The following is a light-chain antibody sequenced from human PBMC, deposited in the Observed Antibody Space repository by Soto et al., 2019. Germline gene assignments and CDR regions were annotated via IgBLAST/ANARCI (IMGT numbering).Light chain of an antibody. CDR3: QQYNSWPPFT. Sequence: EIVMTQSPATLSVSPGERATLSCRASQSVSSKVGWYQQKPGQAPRLLIYGASTRATGIPARFSGSGSGTDFTLTISSLQSQDSAVYSFQQYNSWPPFTFGQGTRLEMK. V-gene: IGKV3-15*01. CDR2: GAS. J-gene: IGKJ5*01. CDR1: QSVSSK.